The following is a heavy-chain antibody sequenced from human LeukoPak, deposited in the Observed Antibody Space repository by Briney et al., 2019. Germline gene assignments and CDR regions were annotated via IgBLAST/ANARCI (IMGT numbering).Heavy chain of an antibody. CDR2: LSGSGDKT. CDR1: GLTFGDHA. V-gene: IGHV3-23*01. D-gene: IGHD2-15*01. J-gene: IGHJ4*02. Sequence: GGSLRLSCAVSGLTFGDHAMSWVRQPPGKGLEWVSALSGSGDKTYYADSVKGRFTISRDNSKNTVYLQMNSLRVEDTAVYFCGKEGCRETPYIDYWGQGTLVTVSS. CDR3: GKEGCRETPYIDY.